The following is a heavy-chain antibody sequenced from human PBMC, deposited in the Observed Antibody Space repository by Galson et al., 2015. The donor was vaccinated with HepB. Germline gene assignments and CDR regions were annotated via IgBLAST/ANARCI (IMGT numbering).Heavy chain of an antibody. CDR2: FYYTGNT. CDR1: GGSISSSSYY. D-gene: IGHD2-2*01. J-gene: IGHJ4*02. V-gene: IGHV4-39*01. CDR3: ARHESESKTYAADN. Sequence: ETLSLTCTVSGGSISSSSYYWGWLRQPPGKGLEWIGSFYYTGNTHYNPSLKSRVTISGDTSKNQFSLKLNSVTAADTAVYYCARHESESKTYAADNWGQGTLVTGSS.